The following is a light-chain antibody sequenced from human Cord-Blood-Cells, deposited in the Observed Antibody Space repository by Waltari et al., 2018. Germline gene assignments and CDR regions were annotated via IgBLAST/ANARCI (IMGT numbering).Light chain of an antibody. CDR2: GNS. CDR3: QSYDSSLSGVV. V-gene: IGLV1-40*01. CDR1: SSNIGAGYA. Sequence: QSVLPQPPSGSGAPGQRVTISCTGSSSNIGAGYAVQWYQQLPGTAPKRLIYGNSNRPSGVPDRFSGSKSGTSASLAITGLQAEDEADYYCQSYDSSLSGVVFGGGTKLTVL. J-gene: IGLJ2*01.